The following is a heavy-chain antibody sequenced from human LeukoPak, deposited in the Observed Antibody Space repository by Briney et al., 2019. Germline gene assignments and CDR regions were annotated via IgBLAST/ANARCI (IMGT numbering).Heavy chain of an antibody. D-gene: IGHD3-10*01. J-gene: IGHJ4*02. Sequence: SETLSLTCAVSGGSISSGDYYWSWIRQPPGKGLEWIGYIYYSGSTYYNPSLKSRVTISVDTSKNQFSLKLSSVTAADTAVYYCASINMVRGVTDYWGQGTLVTVSS. CDR1: GGSISSGDYY. V-gene: IGHV4-30-4*01. CDR2: IYYSGST. CDR3: ASINMVRGVTDY.